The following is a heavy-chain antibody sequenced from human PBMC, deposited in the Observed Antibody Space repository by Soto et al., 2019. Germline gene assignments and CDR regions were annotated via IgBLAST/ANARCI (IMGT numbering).Heavy chain of an antibody. CDR2: IWYDGSNK. Sequence: GGSLRLSCAASGFTFSSYGMHWVRQAPGKGLEWVAVIWYDGSNKYYADSVKGRFTISRDNSKNTLYLQMNSLRAEDTAVYYCARERDWFGELENWFDPWGQGTLVTVSS. V-gene: IGHV3-33*01. CDR1: GFTFSSYG. J-gene: IGHJ5*02. D-gene: IGHD3-10*01. CDR3: ARERDWFGELENWFDP.